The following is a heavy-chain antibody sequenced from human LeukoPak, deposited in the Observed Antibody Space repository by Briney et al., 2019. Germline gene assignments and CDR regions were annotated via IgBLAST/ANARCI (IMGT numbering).Heavy chain of an antibody. CDR2: ISSTGRT. D-gene: IGHD3-10*01. J-gene: IGHJ4*02. CDR1: GGSISSDHYF. V-gene: IGHV4-61*02. CDR3: ARPKDYYGSGSLDY. Sequence: PSETLSLTCTVSGGSISSDHYFWSWIRQPAGKGLEWIGRISSTGRTDYNPSLTSRVTISVDTSKNQFSLKLSSVTAADTAVYYCARPKDYYGSGSLDYWGQGTLVTVSS.